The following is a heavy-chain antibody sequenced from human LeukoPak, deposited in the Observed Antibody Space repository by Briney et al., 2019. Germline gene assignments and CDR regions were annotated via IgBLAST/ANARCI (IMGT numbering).Heavy chain of an antibody. J-gene: IGHJ4*02. V-gene: IGHV3-7*03. CDR1: GFTFSSYA. Sequence: GGSLRLSCAASGFTFSSYAMSWVRQAPRKGLEWVATINLGGTNKYYVDAVKGRFSISRDDATSSLHLQMNSLRVEDTAVYYCAGIDADWGQGTLVTVSS. CDR2: INLGGTNK. CDR3: AGIDAD. D-gene: IGHD3-9*01.